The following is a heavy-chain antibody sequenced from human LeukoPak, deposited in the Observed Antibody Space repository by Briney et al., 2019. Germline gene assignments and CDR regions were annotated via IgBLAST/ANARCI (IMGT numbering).Heavy chain of an antibody. Sequence: SQTLSLTCTVSGGSISSGSYYWSWIRQPAGKGLEWIGRIYTSGSTNYNPSLNSRVTISVDTSKSQFSLKLSSVTAADTAVYYCARVGRSSSGWLPDYWGQGTLVTVSS. D-gene: IGHD6-19*01. CDR2: IYTSGST. CDR3: ARVGRSSSGWLPDY. CDR1: GGSISSGSYY. V-gene: IGHV4-61*02. J-gene: IGHJ4*02.